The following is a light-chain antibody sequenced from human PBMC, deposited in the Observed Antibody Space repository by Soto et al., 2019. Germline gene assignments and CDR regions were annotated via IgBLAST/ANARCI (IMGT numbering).Light chain of an antibody. CDR1: QSLSNN. J-gene: IGKJ4*01. CDR3: QQYNAWPLT. Sequence: EILMTQSPATLSVSPGERATLSSRASQSLSNNYLAWYQQKPGQPPRLLIYGASTRATGIPARFSGSGSGTEFTLTISSLQSEDFAVYYCQQYNAWPLTFGGGTKVEI. CDR2: GAS. V-gene: IGKV3-15*01.